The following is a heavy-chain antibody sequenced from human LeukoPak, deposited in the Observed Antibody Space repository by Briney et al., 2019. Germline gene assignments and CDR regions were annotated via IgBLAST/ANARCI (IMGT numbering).Heavy chain of an antibody. D-gene: IGHD6-13*01. J-gene: IGHJ4*02. CDR1: GYSFTHYW. CDR2: IYPNDSDS. Sequence: GESLKISCQGSGYSFTHYWIGWVRQMPGKGLEWMGIIYPNDSDSRYSPAFQGQVSISADKSISTAYLQWSNLRASDTAIYYCARLNYSSTWYPAYWGQGTLVTVSS. V-gene: IGHV5-51*01. CDR3: ARLNYSSTWYPAY.